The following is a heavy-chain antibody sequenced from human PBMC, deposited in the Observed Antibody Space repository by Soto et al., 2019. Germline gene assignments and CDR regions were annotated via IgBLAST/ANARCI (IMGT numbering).Heavy chain of an antibody. CDR1: GFTFSNYW. V-gene: IGHV3-74*01. D-gene: IGHD3-10*01. CDR2: INRGGSST. CDR3: TRDPFGEVSF. Sequence: GGSLRLSCAASGFTFSNYWMHWVRQAPGEGLVWVSRINRGGSSTYYADSVKGRFTISRDNARNTLYLQMNSLRAEDTAVYYCTRDPFGEVSFWGQGIMVTVSS. J-gene: IGHJ3*01.